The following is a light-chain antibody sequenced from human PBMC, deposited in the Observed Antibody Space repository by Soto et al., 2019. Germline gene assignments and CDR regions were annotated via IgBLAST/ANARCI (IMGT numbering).Light chain of an antibody. V-gene: IGLV2-11*01. CDR1: NSDIGGYNY. CDR3: CSYAGTNTFWV. Sequence: QSALTQSRSVSGSPGQSVTISCTGTNSDIGGYNYVPWYQQHPGKAPKVMIYDVSRRPSGVPDRFSGSKSGNTASLTISGLQAEDEADYYCCSYAGTNTFWVFGGGTKLTVL. CDR2: DVS. J-gene: IGLJ3*02.